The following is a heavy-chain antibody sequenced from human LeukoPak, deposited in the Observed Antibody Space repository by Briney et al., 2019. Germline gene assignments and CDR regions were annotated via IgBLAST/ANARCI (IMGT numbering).Heavy chain of an antibody. V-gene: IGHV1-69*06. J-gene: IGHJ5*02. CDR3: ARVVAATLGHNWFDP. CDR1: GGTFSSYA. Sequence: GSSVKVSCKASGGTFSSYAISWVRQAPGQGLEWMGGIIPIFGTANYAQKFQGRVTITADKSTSTAYMELSSLRSEDTAVYYCARVVAATLGHNWFDPWGQGTLVTVSS. D-gene: IGHD2-15*01. CDR2: IIPIFGTA.